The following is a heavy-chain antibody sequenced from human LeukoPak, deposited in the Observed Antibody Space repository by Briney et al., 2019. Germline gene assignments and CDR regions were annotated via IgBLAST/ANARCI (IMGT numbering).Heavy chain of an antibody. CDR2: IFPRDSDT. CDR3: AKVRGSGGFVIDC. Sequence: PGESLKISCKDSGYSFTTSWIGWVRQMPGKGLEWMGIIFPRDSDTRYSPSFQGQVTMSADKSISTAYLQWSSLKASDTAMYYCAKVRGSGGFVIDCWGQGTVVTVSS. D-gene: IGHD6-19*01. V-gene: IGHV5-51*01. J-gene: IGHJ4*02. CDR1: GYSFTTSW.